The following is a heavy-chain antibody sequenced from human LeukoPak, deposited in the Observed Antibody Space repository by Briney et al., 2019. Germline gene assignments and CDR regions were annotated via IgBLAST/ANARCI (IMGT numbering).Heavy chain of an antibody. CDR1: GFIFSNYA. D-gene: IGHD1-1*01. J-gene: IGHJ4*02. V-gene: IGHV3-23*01. CDR3: AKDQRTSPLTCDC. CDR2: LSSSGSST. Sequence: GGSLRLSCAASGFIFSNYAMSWVRQAPGKGMEWVSGLSSSGSSTYYADSVKGWFTISRDNSKNTLYLQMNSLRAEDTAVYFCAKDQRTSPLTCDCWGQGTLVTVSS.